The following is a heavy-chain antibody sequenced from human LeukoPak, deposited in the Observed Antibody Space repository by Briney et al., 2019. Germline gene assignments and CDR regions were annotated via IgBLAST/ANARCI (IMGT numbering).Heavy chain of an antibody. CDR1: GGSISSGGYY. D-gene: IGHD5-24*01. J-gene: IGHJ5*02. V-gene: IGHV4-31*03. Sequence: KPSQTLSLTCTVSGGSISSGGYYWSWVRQHPGKGLEWIGYIYYSGNTYYHPSLKSRVTISVDTSKNQFSLKLSSVTAADTAVYYGARGVCPSRRCCACHWFEPWGQGTVVSVSS. CDR3: ARGVCPSRRCCACHWFEP. CDR2: IYYSGNT.